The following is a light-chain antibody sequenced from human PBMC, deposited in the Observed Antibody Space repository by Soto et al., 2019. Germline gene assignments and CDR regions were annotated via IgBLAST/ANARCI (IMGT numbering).Light chain of an antibody. V-gene: IGKV1-17*01. J-gene: IGKJ4*01. CDR1: QDIIND. Sequence: DIQMTQSPSSLSASVGDTVTITCRASQDIINDLAWYQQRPGKAPQRLIHAASSLQGGVPSRFSGSGSGTEFTLTISSLQPEDFATYYCLQHNTYPLTFVRGTKVEIK. CDR3: LQHNTYPLT. CDR2: AAS.